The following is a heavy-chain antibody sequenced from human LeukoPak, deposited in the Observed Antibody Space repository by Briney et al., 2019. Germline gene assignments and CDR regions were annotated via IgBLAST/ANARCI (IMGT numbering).Heavy chain of an antibody. J-gene: IGHJ4*02. Sequence: PSETLSLTCTVSGGSISSYYWSWIRQPAGKGLEWIGRIYTGGSTNYNPSLKSRVTMSVDTSKNQFSLKLSSVTAADTAVYYCARAPHCGGDCYQFDYWGQGTLVTVSS. CDR3: ARAPHCGGDCYQFDY. V-gene: IGHV4-4*07. CDR1: GGSISSYY. CDR2: IYTGGST. D-gene: IGHD2-21*02.